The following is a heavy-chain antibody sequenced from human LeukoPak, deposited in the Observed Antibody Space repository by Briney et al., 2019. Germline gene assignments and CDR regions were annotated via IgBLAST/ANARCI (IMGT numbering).Heavy chain of an antibody. Sequence: PGGSLRLSCAASGFTFSSYAMSWVRQAPGKGLEWVLGISGSGGRTYYADSYADSVKGRFTISRDNSKNTLYLQMNSLRAEDTAVYYCARYNSGYDSWGQGTLVTVSS. D-gene: IGHD5-12*01. J-gene: IGHJ4*02. CDR2: ISGSGGRT. V-gene: IGHV3-23*01. CDR3: ARYNSGYDS. CDR1: GFTFSSYA.